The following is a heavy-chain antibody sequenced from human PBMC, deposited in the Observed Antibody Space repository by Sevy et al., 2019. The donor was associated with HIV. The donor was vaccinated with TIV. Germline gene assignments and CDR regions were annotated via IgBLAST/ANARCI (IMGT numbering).Heavy chain of an antibody. CDR1: GGSFSGYY. D-gene: IGHD5-18*01. CDR3: ARGREYSYGYYYYYGMDV. V-gene: IGHV4-34*01. CDR2: INHSGST. Sequence: SDTLSLTCAVYGGSFSGYYWSWIRQPPGKGLEWIGEINHSGSTNYNPSLKSRVTISVDTSKNQFSLKLSSVTAADTAVYYCARGREYSYGYYYYYGMDVWGQGTTVTVSS. J-gene: IGHJ6*02.